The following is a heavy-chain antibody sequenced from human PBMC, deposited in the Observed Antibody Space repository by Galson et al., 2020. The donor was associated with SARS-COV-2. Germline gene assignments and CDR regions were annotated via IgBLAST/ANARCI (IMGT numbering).Heavy chain of an antibody. CDR3: ARGGIVVSQSGY. CDR1: GYIFTSYG. J-gene: IGHJ4*02. V-gene: IGHV1-18*01. D-gene: IGHD2-15*01. CDR2: ISVYNGNT. Sequence: ASVKVSCKASGYIFTSYGINWVRQAPGQGLEWMGWISVYNGNTNYAQKFQDRVTMTTDTSTRTASMELRSLRSADTAVYYCARGGIVVSQSGYWGQVTLVIVSS.